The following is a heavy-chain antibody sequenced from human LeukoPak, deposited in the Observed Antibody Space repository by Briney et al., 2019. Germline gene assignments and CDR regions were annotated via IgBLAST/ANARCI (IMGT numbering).Heavy chain of an antibody. J-gene: IGHJ6*02. CDR3: ARQPAANLYYYYGMDV. D-gene: IGHD2-2*01. Sequence: EASVKVSCKASGYTFTSYGISWVRQAPGQGLEWMGWISAYNGNTNYAQKLQGRVTMTTDTSTSTAYMELRSLRSDDTAVYYCARQPAANLYYYYGMDVWGQGTTVTVSS. CDR1: GYTFTSYG. CDR2: ISAYNGNT. V-gene: IGHV1-18*01.